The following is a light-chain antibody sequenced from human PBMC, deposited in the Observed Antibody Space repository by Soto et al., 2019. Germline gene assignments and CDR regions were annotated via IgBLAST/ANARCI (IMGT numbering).Light chain of an antibody. CDR3: QQYNNWTGT. V-gene: IGKV3-15*01. J-gene: IGKJ1*01. CDR1: QSVRTN. CDR2: GAS. Sequence: ETVMTQSPATLSVSPGERATLSCRASQSVRTNLAWYPHKPGQAPRVLISGASTRDTGLPARFSGSGAGTECTRTISSLQSEDVAVDYCQQYNNWTGTLGQGTQVDIK.